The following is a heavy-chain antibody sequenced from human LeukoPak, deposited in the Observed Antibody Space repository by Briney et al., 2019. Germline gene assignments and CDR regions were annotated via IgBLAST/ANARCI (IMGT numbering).Heavy chain of an antibody. J-gene: IGHJ4*02. CDR2: INRAGIER. D-gene: IGHD1-26*01. CDR3: ARVGTWELQRVFDN. V-gene: IGHV3-7*01. CDR1: GFTFTDYW. Sequence: PGGSLRLSCAASGFTFTDYWMTWVRQGPGRGLEWVANINRAGIERYYVDSVKGRFTISRDNAEKSLYLQMDSLRGDDTAVYYCARVGTWELQRVFDNWGQGTLVTVSS.